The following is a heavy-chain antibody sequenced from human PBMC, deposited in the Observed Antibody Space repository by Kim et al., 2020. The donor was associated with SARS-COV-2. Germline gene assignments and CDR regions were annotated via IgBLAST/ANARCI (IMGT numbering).Heavy chain of an antibody. CDR2: IIPIFGTA. CDR1: GGTFSSYA. J-gene: IGHJ4*02. CDR3: ARDPGGNGNY. V-gene: IGHV1-69*13. Sequence: SVKVSCKASGGTFSSYAISWVRQAPGQGLEWMGGIIPIFGTANYEQKFQGRVTTTADESTSTAYMELSSLRSEDTAVYYCARDPGGNGNYWGQGTLVTVSS. D-gene: IGHD2-15*01.